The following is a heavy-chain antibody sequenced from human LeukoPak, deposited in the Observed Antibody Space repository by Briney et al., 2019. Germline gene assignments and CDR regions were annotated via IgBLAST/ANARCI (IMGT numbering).Heavy chain of an antibody. J-gene: IGHJ3*02. Sequence: SETLSLTCIVSGDSISSTSYYWAWIRQPPGKGLEWIGYDYYSGSSNYNPSLKSRVTISVDTSKNQLSLKMSSVSAADTAVYYCGRDLKVDGSSGYYAFDIWGQGTMVTVSS. CDR1: GDSISSTSYY. CDR2: DYYSGSS. CDR3: GRDLKVDGSSGYYAFDI. V-gene: IGHV4-61*05. D-gene: IGHD6-19*01.